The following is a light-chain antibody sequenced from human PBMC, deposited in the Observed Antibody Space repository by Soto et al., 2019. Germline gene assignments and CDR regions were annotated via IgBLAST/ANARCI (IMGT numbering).Light chain of an antibody. CDR2: AAS. V-gene: IGKV1-39*01. CDR1: QGISSS. J-gene: IGKJ1*01. CDR3: QHTFNSPPWT. Sequence: DIQMTQSPSSLSASVGDRVTITCRASQGISSSLAWYQQQPGKAPKLLIYAASNLQSGVPSRFSGSGSGTDFTLTISSLQSEDFASYFCQHTFNSPPWTFGQGTKVDIK.